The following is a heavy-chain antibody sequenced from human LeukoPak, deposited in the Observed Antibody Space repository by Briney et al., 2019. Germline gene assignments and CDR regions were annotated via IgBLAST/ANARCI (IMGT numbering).Heavy chain of an antibody. CDR3: AKDDRSSWYYFDY. CDR1: GFTFSSYG. J-gene: IGHJ4*02. Sequence: GGSLRLSCAASGFTFSSYGMHWVRQAPGKGLEWVAFIRYDGSNKYYADSVKGRFTISRDNSKNTLYLQMNSLRAEDTAVYYCAKDDRSSWYYFDYWGQGILVTVSS. V-gene: IGHV3-30*02. CDR2: IRYDGSNK. D-gene: IGHD6-13*01.